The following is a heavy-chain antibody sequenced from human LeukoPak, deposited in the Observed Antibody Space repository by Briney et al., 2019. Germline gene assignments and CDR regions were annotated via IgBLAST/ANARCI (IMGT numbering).Heavy chain of an antibody. D-gene: IGHD1-20*01. V-gene: IGHV3-48*04. CDR1: GFTFSSYS. J-gene: IGHJ4*02. CDR2: MSSSSSTI. Sequence: QPGGSLRLSCAASGFTFSSYSMNWVRQAPGKGLEWVSYMSSSSSTIYYADSVKGRLTISRDNAKNSLYLQMNSLRAEDTAVYYCARDRSDNWNERCEFDYWGQGTLVTVSS. CDR3: ARDRSDNWNERCEFDY.